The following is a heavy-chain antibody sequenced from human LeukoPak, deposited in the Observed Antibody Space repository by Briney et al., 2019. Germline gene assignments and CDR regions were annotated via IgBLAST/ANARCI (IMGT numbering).Heavy chain of an antibody. J-gene: IGHJ5*02. Sequence: SETLSLTCTVSGGSVINGAYAWSWIRQPPGKGLECIGYIYRSGSTFYNPSLKGRVTISVDRSKNHFSLKLNSVTAADTAMYYCARGGDTYGTNWFDPWGQGTLVTVSS. CDR3: ARGGDTYGTNWFDP. V-gene: IGHV4-30-2*01. D-gene: IGHD5-18*01. CDR2: IYRSGST. CDR1: GGSVINGAYA.